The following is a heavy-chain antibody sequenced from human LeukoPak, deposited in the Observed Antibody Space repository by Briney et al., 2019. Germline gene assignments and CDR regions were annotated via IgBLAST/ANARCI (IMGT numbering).Heavy chain of an antibody. D-gene: IGHD3-10*01. V-gene: IGHV4-39*01. CDR3: ARLSLLMVRGVFDY. J-gene: IGHJ4*02. CDR1: GGSISSSSYY. Sequence: PSETLSLTCTVSGGSISSSSYYWGWIRQPPGKGREWIGSIYYSGSTYYNPSLKSRVTISVDTSKNQFSLKLSSVTAADTAVYYCARLSLLMVRGVFDYWGQGTLVTVSS. CDR2: IYYSGST.